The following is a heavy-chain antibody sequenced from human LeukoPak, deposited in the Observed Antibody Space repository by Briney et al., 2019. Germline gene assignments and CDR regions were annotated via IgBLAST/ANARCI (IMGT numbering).Heavy chain of an antibody. CDR1: GFTFSSYW. D-gene: IGHD2-2*02. CDR3: ARDRHIVVVPAAIRRSSYFDY. CDR2: IKQEGSEK. J-gene: IGHJ4*02. Sequence: GGSLRLSCAASGFTFSSYWMSWVRQAPGKGLEWVANIKQEGSEKYYVDSVKGGFTISRDNAKNSLYLQMNSLRAEDTAVYYCARDRHIVVVPAAIRRSSYFDYWGQGTLVTVSS. V-gene: IGHV3-7*01.